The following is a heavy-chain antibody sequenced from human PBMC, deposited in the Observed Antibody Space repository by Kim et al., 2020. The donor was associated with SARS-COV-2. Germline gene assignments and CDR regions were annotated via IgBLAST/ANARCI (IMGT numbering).Heavy chain of an antibody. CDR1: GFTFSSYW. J-gene: IGHJ4*02. D-gene: IGHD3-10*01. CDR2: VYIDGTRA. CDR3: ARGDRVGYYLDY. V-gene: IGHV3-74*01. Sequence: GGSLRLSCADSGFTFSSYWMHWVRQAPGNGLVWVSRVYIDGTRAAYADSVTGRFTISRDNAKNTVYLQMNSLRGEDTAVYYCARGDRVGYYLDYWGQGILVTVSS.